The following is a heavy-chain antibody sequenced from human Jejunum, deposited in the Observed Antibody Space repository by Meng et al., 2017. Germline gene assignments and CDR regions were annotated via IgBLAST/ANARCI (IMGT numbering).Heavy chain of an antibody. CDR3: ARDHWGSLDY. CDR1: GGSVSSSGYQ. Sequence: QGQLQESGPGLVRPSETLSLICAVSGGSVSSSGYQWGWIRQPPGKGLEWIGYASTNYNPSLKSRVTISVDTSKNQFSLKLTSVTAADTAVYYCARDHWGSLDYWGQGALVTVFS. J-gene: IGHJ4*02. CDR2: AST. V-gene: IGHV4-61*08. D-gene: IGHD7-27*01.